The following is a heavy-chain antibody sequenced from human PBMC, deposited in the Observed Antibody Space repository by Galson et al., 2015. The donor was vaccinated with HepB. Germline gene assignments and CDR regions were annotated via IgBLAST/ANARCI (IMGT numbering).Heavy chain of an antibody. CDR2: INPNGGST. J-gene: IGHJ4*02. CDR1: GYTFTSYD. D-gene: IGHD6-19*01. Sequence: SVKVSCKASGYTFTSYDMNWVRQAPGQGLEWMGIINPNGGSTSYAQKFQGRVTMTRDTSTSTDYMELSSLRSEDTAMYYCARQKGSGWYVDYWGQGSLVTVSS. CDR3: ARQKGSGWYVDY. V-gene: IGHV1-46*01.